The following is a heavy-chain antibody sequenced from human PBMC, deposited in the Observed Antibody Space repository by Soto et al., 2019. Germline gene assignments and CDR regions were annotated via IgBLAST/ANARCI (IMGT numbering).Heavy chain of an antibody. Sequence: GGSLRLSCSASGFTFSDYYINWIRQAPGKGLEWVSYISRRGSITYYADSVKGRFTISRDNAKNSLYLQMNSLRAEDTAVYYCAREPAGDAGLLEYWGQGTLVTVSS. D-gene: IGHD3-16*01. V-gene: IGHV3-11*01. J-gene: IGHJ4*02. CDR3: AREPAGDAGLLEY. CDR1: GFTFSDYY. CDR2: ISRRGSIT.